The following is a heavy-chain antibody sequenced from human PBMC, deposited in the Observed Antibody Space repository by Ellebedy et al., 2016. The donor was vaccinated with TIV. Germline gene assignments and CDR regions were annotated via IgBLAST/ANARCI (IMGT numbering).Heavy chain of an antibody. V-gene: IGHV3-23*01. CDR3: ARKTDTGTSGDY. CDR1: GFSFSSYA. D-gene: IGHD1-1*01. CDR2: IVGSGGSR. J-gene: IGHJ4*02. Sequence: GESLKISCAASGFSFSSYAMSWVRQAPGKGLEWVSGIVGSGGSRYADSVKGRFTISRDSSKNTLYLQMNSLRAEDTAMYYCARKTDTGTSGDYWGQGTPVTVSS.